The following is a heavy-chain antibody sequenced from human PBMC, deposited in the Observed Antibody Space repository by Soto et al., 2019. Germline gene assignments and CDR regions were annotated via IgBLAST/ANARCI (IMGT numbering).Heavy chain of an antibody. J-gene: IGHJ4*02. CDR3: ARGCSSASCYYY. CDR1: GFMFSRYT. V-gene: IGHV3-21*01. D-gene: IGHD2-2*01. CDR2: VSFRGDI. Sequence: ESGGGLVKPGGSLRLSCTASGFMFSRYTMNWVRQAPGKGLEWVSSVSFRGDIYYADSLEGRFTISRDDAKNSLYLQMNSLRAEDTAVYYCARGCSSASCYYYWGQGTLVTVSS.